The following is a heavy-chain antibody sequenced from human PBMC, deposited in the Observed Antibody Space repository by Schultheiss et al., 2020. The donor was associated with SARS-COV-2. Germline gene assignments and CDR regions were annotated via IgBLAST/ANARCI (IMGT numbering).Heavy chain of an antibody. V-gene: IGHV4-39*07. J-gene: IGHJ5*02. CDR3: ARITRGTDKCSSTSCRRGWFDP. Sequence: SETLSLTCTVSGGSISSSSYYWGWIRQPPGKGLEWIGSIYTSGSTNYNPSLKSRVTISVDTSKNQFSLKLSSVTAADTAVYYCARITRGTDKCSSTSCRRGWFDPWGQGTLVTVSS. CDR2: IYTSGST. D-gene: IGHD2-2*01. CDR1: GGSISSSSYY.